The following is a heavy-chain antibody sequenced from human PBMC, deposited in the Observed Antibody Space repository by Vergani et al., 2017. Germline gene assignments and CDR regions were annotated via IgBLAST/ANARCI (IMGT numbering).Heavy chain of an antibody. Sequence: EVQLVESGGGLVQPGRSLRLSCAASGFTFDDYAMHWVRQAPGKGLEWVSYISSSSSTIYYADSVKGRVTISRDNAKNSLYLQMNSLRAEDTAVYYCARGYWYFDLWGRGTLVTVSS. CDR2: ISSSSSTI. V-gene: IGHV3-48*01. J-gene: IGHJ2*01. CDR3: ARGYWYFDL. D-gene: IGHD3-22*01. CDR1: GFTFDDYA.